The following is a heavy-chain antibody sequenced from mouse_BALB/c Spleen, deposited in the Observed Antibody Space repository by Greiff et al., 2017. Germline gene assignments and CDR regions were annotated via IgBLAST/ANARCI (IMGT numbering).Heavy chain of an antibody. Sequence: EVKLVESGAELVKPGASVKLSCTASGFNIKDTYMHWVKQRPEQGLEWIGRIDPANGNTKYDPKFQGKATITADTSSNTAYLQLSSLTSEDTAVYYCARKDTTATMDYWGQGTSVTVSS. CDR3: ARKDTTATMDY. CDR2: IDPANGNT. V-gene: IGHV14-3*02. D-gene: IGHD1-2*01. J-gene: IGHJ4*01. CDR1: GFNIKDTY.